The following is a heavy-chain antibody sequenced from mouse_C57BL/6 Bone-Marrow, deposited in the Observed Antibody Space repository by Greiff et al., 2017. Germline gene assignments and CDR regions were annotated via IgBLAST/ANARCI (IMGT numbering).Heavy chain of an antibody. J-gene: IGHJ3*01. CDR3: ARPYYSNLFAY. D-gene: IGHD2-5*01. V-gene: IGHV1-81*01. CDR2: IYPRSGNT. Sequence: VQLVESGAELARPGASVKLSCKASGYTFTSYGISWVKQRTGQGLEWIGEIYPRSGNTYYNEKFKGKATLTADKSSSTAYMELRSLTSEDSAGYFCARPYYSNLFAYWGQGTLVTVSA. CDR1: GYTFTSYG.